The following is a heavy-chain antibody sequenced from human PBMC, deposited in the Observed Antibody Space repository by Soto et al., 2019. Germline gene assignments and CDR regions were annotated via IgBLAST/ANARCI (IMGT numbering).Heavy chain of an antibody. D-gene: IGHD3-22*01. CDR1: GGTFSSYT. CDR3: ARDYRDYYDSSGYYYYYYGMDV. J-gene: IGHJ6*02. Sequence: SVKVSCKASGGTFSSYTISWVRQAPGQGLEWMGRIIPILGIANYAQKFQGRVTITADKSTSTAYMELSSLRSEDTAVYYCARDYRDYYDSSGYYYYYYGMDVWG. V-gene: IGHV1-69*04. CDR2: IIPILGIA.